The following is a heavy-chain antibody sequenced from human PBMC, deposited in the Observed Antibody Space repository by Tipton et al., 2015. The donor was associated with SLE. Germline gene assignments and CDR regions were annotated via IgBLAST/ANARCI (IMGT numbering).Heavy chain of an antibody. CDR1: GGSISSHY. J-gene: IGHJ3*02. V-gene: IGHV4-59*11. D-gene: IGHD6-19*01. Sequence: TLSLTCTVSGGSISSHYWSWIRQPPGKGLEWIGYIYYSGSTNYNPSLKSRVTISVDTSKNQFSLKLSSVTAADAAVYYCARCSSGWYFPDAFDIWGQGTMVTVSS. CDR2: IYYSGST. CDR3: ARCSSGWYFPDAFDI.